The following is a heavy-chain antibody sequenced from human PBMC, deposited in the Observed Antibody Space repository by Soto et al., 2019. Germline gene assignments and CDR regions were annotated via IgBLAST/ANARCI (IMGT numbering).Heavy chain of an antibody. Sequence: QMQLQESGPGRVKPSETLSLTCAVSSASIISEQRWTWVRQPPGKGLEWIGEIHHSGNTKSNPSLKSRVTMSVDKSKNQFSLNLNSLTAADTAVYYCARSFGWYAIDQWSQGTLVTVSS. V-gene: IGHV4-4*02. CDR3: ARSFGWYAIDQ. CDR2: IHHSGNT. CDR1: SASIISEQR. J-gene: IGHJ4*02. D-gene: IGHD6-19*01.